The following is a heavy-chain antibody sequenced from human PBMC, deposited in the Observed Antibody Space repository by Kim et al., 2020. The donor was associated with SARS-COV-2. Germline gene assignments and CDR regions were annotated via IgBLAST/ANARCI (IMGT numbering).Heavy chain of an antibody. D-gene: IGHD1-1*01. J-gene: IGHJ4*02. Sequence: NYNPSLKSRVTISVDTSKNQFSLKLSSVTAADTAVYYCARHLGTIYYFDYWGQGTLVTVSS. V-gene: IGHV4-59*08. CDR3: ARHLGTIYYFDY.